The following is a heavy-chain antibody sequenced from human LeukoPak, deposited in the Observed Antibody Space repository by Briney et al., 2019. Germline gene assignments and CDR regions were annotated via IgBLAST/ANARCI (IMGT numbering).Heavy chain of an antibody. D-gene: IGHD6-19*01. CDR3: GRQPSGWYSMDV. CDR1: GFSFTTYW. J-gene: IGHJ6*02. CDR2: VYPGDSNT. Sequence: GESLKISCKGSGFSFTTYWIGWVRQMPGKGLEWMGIVYPGDSNTRYSPSFQGQVTISADKSITTAYLQWSSLEASDTAMYYCGRQPSGWYSMDVWGQGTTVTVSS. V-gene: IGHV5-51*01.